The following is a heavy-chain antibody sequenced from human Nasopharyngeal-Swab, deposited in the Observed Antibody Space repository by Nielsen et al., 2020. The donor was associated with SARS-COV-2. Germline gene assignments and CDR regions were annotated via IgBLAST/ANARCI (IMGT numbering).Heavy chain of an antibody. V-gene: IGHV3-53*05. Sequence: GESLKISCAASGFTVSSNYMSWVRQAPGKGLEWVSVIYSGGSTYYADSVKCRFTISRDNSKNTLYLQMNSLRAEDTAVYYCARDSGSYGVGAFDIWGQGTMVTVSS. CDR1: GFTVSSNY. CDR2: IYSGGST. D-gene: IGHD1-26*01. J-gene: IGHJ3*02. CDR3: ARDSGSYGVGAFDI.